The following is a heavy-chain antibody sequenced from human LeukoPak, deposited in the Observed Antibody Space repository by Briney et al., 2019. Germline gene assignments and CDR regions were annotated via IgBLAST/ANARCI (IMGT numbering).Heavy chain of an antibody. CDR3: AKVSPGYSDGYYYYGMDV. V-gene: IGHV3-23*01. Sequence: PGGSLRLSCAASGFTFSDYPMSWVRQAPGKGLEWVSAISGSGGSTYYADSVKGRFTISRDNSKNTLYLQMNSLRAEDTAVYYCAKVSPGYSDGYYYYGMDVWGQGTTVTVSS. CDR1: GFTFSDYP. D-gene: IGHD2-21*01. CDR2: ISGSGGST. J-gene: IGHJ6*02.